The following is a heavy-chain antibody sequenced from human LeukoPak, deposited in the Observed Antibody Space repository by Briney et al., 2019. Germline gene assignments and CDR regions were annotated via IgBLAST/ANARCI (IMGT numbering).Heavy chain of an antibody. CDR2: ISGSGGSI. CDR3: SKGSGYVPLDY. D-gene: IGHD5-12*01. CDR1: GFTFSSYA. J-gene: IGHJ4*02. Sequence: GWSLRLSCASSGFTFSSYAMSWVRQAPGNGLEWVSRISGSGGSIYYADSVKGRFTISRDKSKNTLYLQMNSLRAEDTAVYYCSKGSGYVPLDYWGQGTLVTVSS. V-gene: IGHV3-23*01.